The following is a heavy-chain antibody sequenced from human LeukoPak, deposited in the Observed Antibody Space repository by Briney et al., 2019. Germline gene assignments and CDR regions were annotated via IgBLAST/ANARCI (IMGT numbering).Heavy chain of an antibody. CDR1: GYTFTSYY. Sequence: EASVKVSCKAAGYTFTSYYMHWVRQAPGQGLEWIGIINPSGGSTSYALKFQGRVTMTRDMSTSTVYMELSSLRSEDTAVYYCARGQGVVAYYMDVWGTGTTVTVSS. J-gene: IGHJ6*03. D-gene: IGHD2-15*01. CDR3: ARGQGVVAYYMDV. V-gene: IGHV1-46*01. CDR2: INPSGGST.